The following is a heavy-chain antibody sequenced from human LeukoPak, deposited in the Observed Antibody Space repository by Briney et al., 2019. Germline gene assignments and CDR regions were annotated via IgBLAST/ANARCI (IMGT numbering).Heavy chain of an antibody. CDR2: ISGSGGST. D-gene: IGHD6-19*01. V-gene: IGHV3-23*01. CDR1: GFTFSSYA. J-gene: IGHJ4*02. CDR3: AKDTSSGWLDY. Sequence: GGSLRLSCAASGFTFSSYAMSWVRQAPGKGLVWVSTISGSGGSTYYADSVKGRFTISRDNSKNTLYLQMNSLRAEDTAVYYCAKDTSSGWLDYWGQGTLVTVSS.